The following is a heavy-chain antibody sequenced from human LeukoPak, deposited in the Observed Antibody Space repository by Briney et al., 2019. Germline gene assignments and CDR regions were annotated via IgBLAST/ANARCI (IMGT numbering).Heavy chain of an antibody. CDR2: IYYSGST. D-gene: IGHD2-2*02. V-gene: IGHV4-59*01. Sequence: SETLSLTCTVSGASISSYYWSWIRQPPGKGLEWLGNIYYSGSTNYNPSLKSRVTISADTSKNQFSLKLNSLTAADTAVYYCARGIPFDNWGQGTLVTVSS. CDR3: ARGIPFDN. CDR1: GASISSYY. J-gene: IGHJ4*02.